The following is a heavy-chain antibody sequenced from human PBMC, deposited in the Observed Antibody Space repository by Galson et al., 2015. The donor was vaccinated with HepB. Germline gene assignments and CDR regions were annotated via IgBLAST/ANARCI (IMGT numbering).Heavy chain of an antibody. Sequence: SVKVSCKASGYTFTSYAMHWVRQAPGQRLEWMGWINAGNGNTKYSQKFQGRVTITRDTSASTAYMELSSLRSEDTAVYYCASCSSTSCSPVDYYYYGMDVWGQGTMVTVSS. J-gene: IGHJ6*02. CDR1: GYTFTSYA. D-gene: IGHD2-2*01. CDR2: INAGNGNT. CDR3: ASCSSTSCSPVDYYYYGMDV. V-gene: IGHV1-3*01.